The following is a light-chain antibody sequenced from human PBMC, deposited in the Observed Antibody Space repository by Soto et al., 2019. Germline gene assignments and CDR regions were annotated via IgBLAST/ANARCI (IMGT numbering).Light chain of an antibody. CDR1: SGDVGGHNF. V-gene: IGLV2-8*01. CDR3: SSYAGTNKV. J-gene: IGLJ3*02. Sequence: QSALTQPPSASGSPGQSVTISCTGTSGDVGGHNFVSWYQFHPGKAPKLIIYEVSKRPSGVPNRFSGSKSDNTASLTVSGLQAEDEADYFCSSYAGTNKVLGGGTKVTVL. CDR2: EVS.